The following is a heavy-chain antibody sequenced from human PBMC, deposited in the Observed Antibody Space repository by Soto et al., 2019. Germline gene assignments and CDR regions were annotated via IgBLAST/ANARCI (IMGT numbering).Heavy chain of an antibody. CDR1: GGSISSYY. CDR3: AREWRGSRNYYGMDV. J-gene: IGHJ6*02. CDR2: IYYSGST. Sequence: SETLSLTCTVSGGSISSYYWSWIRQPPGKGLEWIGYIYYSGSTYYNPSLKSRVTISVDTSKNQFSLKLSSVTAADTAVYYCAREWRGSRNYYGMDVWGQGTTVTVSS. V-gene: IGHV4-59*12. D-gene: IGHD3-3*01.